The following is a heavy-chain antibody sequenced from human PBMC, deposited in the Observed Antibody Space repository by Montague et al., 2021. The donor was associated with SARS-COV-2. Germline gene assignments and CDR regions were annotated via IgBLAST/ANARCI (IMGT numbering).Heavy chain of an antibody. CDR3: AGGPAATYYYGMDV. CDR2: ISHSGST. V-gene: IGHV4-34*01. CDR1: GGSFSGYY. D-gene: IGHD2-15*01. J-gene: IGHJ6*02. Sequence: SETLSLTCAVYGGSFSGYYWSWIRQPPGKGLEWIGEISHSGSTNYNPSLKSRVTISIDTSKNQFSLKLSSVTAADTAVYYCAGGPAATYYYGMDVWGQGTTVTVSS.